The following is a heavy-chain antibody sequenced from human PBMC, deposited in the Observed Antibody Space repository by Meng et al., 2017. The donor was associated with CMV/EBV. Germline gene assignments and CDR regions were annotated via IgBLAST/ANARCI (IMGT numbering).Heavy chain of an antibody. J-gene: IGHJ4*02. CDR1: GSTFDDYA. Sequence: GGSLRPSCAASGSTFDDYAMHWVRQAQGKGLEWVSGISWNSGSIGYADSVKGRFTISRDNAKNSLYLQMNSLRAEDTALYYCAKDPALRGSSSPPAFDYWGQGTLVTVSS. CDR2: ISWNSGSI. D-gene: IGHD6-6*01. V-gene: IGHV3-9*01. CDR3: AKDPALRGSSSPPAFDY.